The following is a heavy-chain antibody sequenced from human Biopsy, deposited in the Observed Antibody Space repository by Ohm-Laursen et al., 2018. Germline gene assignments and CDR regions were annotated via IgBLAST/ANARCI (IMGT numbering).Heavy chain of an antibody. J-gene: IGHJ5*02. CDR1: GASISDYY. V-gene: IGHV4-4*07. CDR2: IFTSGST. Sequence: SDTLSLTCAVSGASISDYYCVWIRQPAGKGLEWIGLIFTSGSTTYNPSLKSRVTISIDTSTNQFSLKVSSVTAADTALYFCARHPTGFWFDPWGHGTLVTVSS. CDR3: ARHPTGFWFDP.